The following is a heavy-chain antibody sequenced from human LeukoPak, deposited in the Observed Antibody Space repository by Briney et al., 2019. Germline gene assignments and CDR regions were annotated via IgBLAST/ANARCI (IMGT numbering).Heavy chain of an antibody. D-gene: IGHD3-22*01. CDR3: ARDDAMTVVITAFDY. V-gene: IGHV1-46*01. CDR1: GYTFTSYY. CDR2: INPSGGST. Sequence: ASVKVSCKASGYTFTSYYLHWVRQAPGQGLEWMGIINPSGGSTSYAQKFQDRVTMTRDTPTSTVYMELNSRRAEDTAVYYCARDDAMTVVITAFDYWGQGTLVTVAS. J-gene: IGHJ4*02.